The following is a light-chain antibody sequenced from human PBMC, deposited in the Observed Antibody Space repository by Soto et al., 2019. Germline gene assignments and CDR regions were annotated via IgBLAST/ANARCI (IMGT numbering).Light chain of an antibody. CDR1: QSVSSS. CDR2: GVS. CDR3: QQYNNWWT. Sequence: IVLTQSPGTLSLSPWERATLSCRASQSVSSSLAWYQQEPGQAPRLLIYGVSTRATGTPARFSGSGSGTEFTLTISSVQSEDFAVYYCQQYNNWWTFGQGTKVDIK. V-gene: IGKV3-15*01. J-gene: IGKJ1*01.